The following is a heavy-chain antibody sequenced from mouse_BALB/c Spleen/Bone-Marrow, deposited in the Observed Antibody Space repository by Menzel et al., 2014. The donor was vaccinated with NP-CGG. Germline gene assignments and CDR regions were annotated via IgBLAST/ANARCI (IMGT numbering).Heavy chain of an antibody. D-gene: IGHD2-1*01. Sequence: VHLVESAAELARPGASVKTSCKASGYTFTSYTIHWVKQRPGQGLEWIGYINPSSGYTYYNQRFNDKTTLTTDKSSSTAYMQLSSLTSEDSAVYYCARLNYGNPFAYWGQGTLVTVSA. CDR2: INPSSGYT. J-gene: IGHJ3*01. CDR3: ARLNYGNPFAY. CDR1: GYTFTSYT. V-gene: IGHV1-4*02.